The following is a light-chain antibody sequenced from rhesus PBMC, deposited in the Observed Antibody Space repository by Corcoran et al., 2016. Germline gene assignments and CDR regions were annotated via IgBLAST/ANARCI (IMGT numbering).Light chain of an antibody. CDR1: QSVGSS. V-gene: IGKV3-53*01. Sequence: QVILTQSPATLSLSPGERATLSCRASQSVGSSLAWYQQKPGQAPRLLIYVASSRATGIPDRVSGRGAGTAFTLTISSLEPEDFAVYYWQKYSSSPYSFDQGAKVKVK. J-gene: IGKJ2*01. CDR2: VAS. CDR3: QKYSSSPYS.